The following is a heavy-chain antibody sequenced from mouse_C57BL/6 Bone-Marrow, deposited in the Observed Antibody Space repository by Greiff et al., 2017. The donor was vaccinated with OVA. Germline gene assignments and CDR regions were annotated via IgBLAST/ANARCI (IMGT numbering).Heavy chain of an antibody. CDR1: GYTFTSYG. Sequence: QVQLQQSGAELARPGASVKLSCKASGYTFTSYGISWVKQRTGQGLEWIGEIYPRSGNTYYNEKFKGKATLTADKSSSTAYMELRSLTSEDSAVYFCATPELGRDSWGQGTTLTVSS. CDR3: ATPELGRDS. D-gene: IGHD4-1*01. CDR2: IYPRSGNT. V-gene: IGHV1-81*01. J-gene: IGHJ2*01.